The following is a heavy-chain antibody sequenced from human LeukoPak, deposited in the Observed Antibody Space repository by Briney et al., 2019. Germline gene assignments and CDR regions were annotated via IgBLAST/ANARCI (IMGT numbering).Heavy chain of an antibody. CDR2: IYTSGST. D-gene: IGHD3-10*01. Sequence: PSETLSLTCTVSGGSISDYYWDWIRQPAGKGLEWIGRIYTSGSTNYNPSLKSRVTMSVDTSKNQFSLKLISVTAADTAVYYCARETDSRGRFDPWGQGTLVTVSS. V-gene: IGHV4-4*07. CDR3: ARETDSRGRFDP. J-gene: IGHJ5*02. CDR1: GGSISDYY.